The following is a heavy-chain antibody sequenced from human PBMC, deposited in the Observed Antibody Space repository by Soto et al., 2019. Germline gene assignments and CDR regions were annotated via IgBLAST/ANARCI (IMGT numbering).Heavy chain of an antibody. V-gene: IGHV1-18*04. CDR3: ARYGNSSGSYLGTGMDV. CDR1: GYSFSDYG. Sequence: QVQLVQCGAEVKKPGASLKVSCQASGYSFSDYGIAWVRQAPGQGLAWVGWISTYNGNTNYAQKFQGRVTMTTDTSANTAYMELRSLRSDDTAMYYCARYGNSSGSYLGTGMDVWGQGTPVTVSS. CDR2: ISTYNGNT. D-gene: IGHD6-19*01. J-gene: IGHJ6*02.